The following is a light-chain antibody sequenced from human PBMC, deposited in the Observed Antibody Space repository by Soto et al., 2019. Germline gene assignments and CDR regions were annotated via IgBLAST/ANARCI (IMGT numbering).Light chain of an antibody. CDR3: QQRSNSPPWIT. Sequence: DVRRTESASTPSATAGDRVKITCRASQSISSWLAWYQHKPGEAPKLLIYDASNLDSGVPSRFSGSGSGTEFSLNISSLEPEDSAVYYCQQRSNSPPWITFGQGTRLEIK. CDR2: DAS. V-gene: IGKV1-5*01. J-gene: IGKJ5*01. CDR1: QSISSW.